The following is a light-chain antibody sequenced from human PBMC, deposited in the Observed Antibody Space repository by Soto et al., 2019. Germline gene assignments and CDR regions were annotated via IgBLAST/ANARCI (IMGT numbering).Light chain of an antibody. CDR2: KAS. Sequence: DIQMTQSPSTLSAFVGDRVTITCRASENIGDLLAWYQQKPGKAPNLLIYKASTLETGVPSRFSGSGSGTEFTLTINGLQPDDFATYYCQQYYTYDTFGQGTRVEIK. V-gene: IGKV1-5*03. CDR3: QQYYTYDT. J-gene: IGKJ1*01. CDR1: ENIGDL.